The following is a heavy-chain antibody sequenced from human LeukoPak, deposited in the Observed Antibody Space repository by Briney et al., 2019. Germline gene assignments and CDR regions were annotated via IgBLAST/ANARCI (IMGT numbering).Heavy chain of an antibody. CDR3: TRDQTPYY. Sequence: GGSPRLSCAASGFSFTSYNMDWVRQAPGKGLEWVGFISSNLYGGTPEYAASVKGRFTISRDDSNSIAYLEMDSLKTDDTAVYYCTRDQTPYYWGQGTLVTVSS. CDR1: GFSFTSYN. V-gene: IGHV3-49*04. J-gene: IGHJ4*02. CDR2: ISSNLYGGTP.